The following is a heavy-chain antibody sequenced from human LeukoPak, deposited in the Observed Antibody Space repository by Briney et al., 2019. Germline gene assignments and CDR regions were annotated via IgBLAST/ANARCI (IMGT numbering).Heavy chain of an antibody. CDR3: ASAYDYVWGSYRSFDY. Sequence: GGSLRLSCAASGFTFSSYSMNWVRQAPGKGLEWVSNISSSSSTIYYADSVKGRFTISRDNAKNSLYLQMNSLRAEDTAVYYCASAYDYVWGSYRSFDYWGQGTLVTVSS. CDR1: GFTFSSYS. V-gene: IGHV3-48*01. J-gene: IGHJ4*02. D-gene: IGHD3-16*02. CDR2: ISSSSSTI.